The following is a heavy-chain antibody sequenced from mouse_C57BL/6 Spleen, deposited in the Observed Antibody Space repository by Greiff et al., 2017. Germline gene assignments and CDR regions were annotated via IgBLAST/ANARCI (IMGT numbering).Heavy chain of an antibody. V-gene: IGHV5-9-1*02. D-gene: IGHD1-1*01. CDR2: ISSGGDYI. CDR3: TRDKGDDYYGTAFAY. CDR1: GFTFSSYA. Sequence: EVQLVESGEGLVKPGGSLKLSCAASGFTFSSYAMSWVRQTPEKRLEWVAYISSGGDYIYYADTVKGRFTISRDHARNTLYLQMSSLKSEDTAMYYCTRDKGDDYYGTAFAYWGQGTLVTVSA. J-gene: IGHJ3*01.